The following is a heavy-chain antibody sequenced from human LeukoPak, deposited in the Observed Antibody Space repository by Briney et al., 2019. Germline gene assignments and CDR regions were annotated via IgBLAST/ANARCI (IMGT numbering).Heavy chain of an antibody. CDR3: ARVRPGPGAFDY. CDR1: GGSFSGYY. V-gene: IGHV4-34*01. Sequence: SETLSLTCAVYGGSFSGYYWSWIRQPPGKGLEWIGEINHSGSTNYNPSLKSRVTISVDTSKNQFSLKLSSVTAADTAVYYCARVRPGPGAFDYWGQGTLVTVSS. CDR2: INHSGST. J-gene: IGHJ4*02. D-gene: IGHD1-14*01.